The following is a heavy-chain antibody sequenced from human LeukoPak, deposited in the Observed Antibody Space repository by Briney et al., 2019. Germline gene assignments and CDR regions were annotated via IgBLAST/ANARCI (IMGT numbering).Heavy chain of an antibody. V-gene: IGHV4-59*01. Sequence: LETLSLTCTVSGGSISSYYWSWIRQPPGKGLEWIGYIYYSGSTNYNPSLKSRVTISVDTSKNQFSLKLSSVTAADTAVYYCARDSSGYAYYFDYWGQGTLLTVSS. CDR3: ARDSSGYAYYFDY. CDR2: IYYSGST. J-gene: IGHJ4*02. CDR1: GGSISSYY. D-gene: IGHD5-12*01.